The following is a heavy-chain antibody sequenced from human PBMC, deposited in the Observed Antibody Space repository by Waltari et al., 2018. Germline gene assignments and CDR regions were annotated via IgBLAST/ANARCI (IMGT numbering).Heavy chain of an antibody. CDR3: ARPYSSGLSNSYIFEI. Sequence: QVQLQESGPGLVKPSETLSLTCSVAGGSITGTTYYWAWIRQPLGKGLEWIGSMYYTGTAYYNPSLKSRVSLSVDPSKNQFSLKLTSVTAADTAVYFCARPYSSGLSNSYIFEIWGQGTMVAVSS. CDR1: GGSITGTTYY. V-gene: IGHV4-39*01. CDR2: MYYTGTA. D-gene: IGHD6-19*01. J-gene: IGHJ3*02.